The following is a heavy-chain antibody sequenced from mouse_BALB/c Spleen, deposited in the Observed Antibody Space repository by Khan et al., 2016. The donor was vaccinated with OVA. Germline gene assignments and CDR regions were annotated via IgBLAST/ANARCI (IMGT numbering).Heavy chain of an antibody. D-gene: IGHD2-1*01. CDR1: GFTFSSFV. CDR3: TIGNYVWFAY. Sequence: EVELVESGGGLVEPGGSLKLSCAASGFTFSSFVMSWVRQTPEKRLEWVATISRAATYTYYPDSIKGRFTISRDNAKNTLYLHMNCLRSDDTAIYYCTIGNYVWFAYWGLGTLVTVST. J-gene: IGHJ3*01. CDR2: ISRAATYT. V-gene: IGHV5-9-1*01.